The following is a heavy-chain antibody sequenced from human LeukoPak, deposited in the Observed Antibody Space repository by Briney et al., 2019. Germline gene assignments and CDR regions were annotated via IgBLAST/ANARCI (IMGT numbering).Heavy chain of an antibody. J-gene: IGHJ4*02. CDR2: IYHSGST. Sequence: SETLSLTCAVSGGSISSSNWWSWVRQPPGKGLEWIGEIYHSGSTNYNPSLKSRVTISVDESKNQFSLKLSSVTAADTAVYYCARSPHYYYDSSGLDYWGQGTLVTVSS. CDR3: ARSPHYYYDSSGLDY. D-gene: IGHD3-22*01. CDR1: GGSISSSNW. V-gene: IGHV4-4*02.